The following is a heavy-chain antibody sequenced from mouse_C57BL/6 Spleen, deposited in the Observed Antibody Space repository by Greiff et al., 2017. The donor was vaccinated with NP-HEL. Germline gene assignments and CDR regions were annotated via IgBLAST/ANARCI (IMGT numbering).Heavy chain of an antibody. CDR2: IWSGGST. D-gene: IGHD1-1*01. CDR1: GFSLTSYG. J-gene: IGHJ1*03. CDR3: ARNPLYGSSPYWYFDV. Sequence: VQGVESGPGLVQPSQSLSITCTVSGFSLTSYGVHWVRQSPGKGLEWLGVIWSGGSTDYNAAFISRLSISKDNSKSQVFFKMNSLQADDTAIYYCARNPLYGSSPYWYFDVWGTGTTVTVSS. V-gene: IGHV2-2*01.